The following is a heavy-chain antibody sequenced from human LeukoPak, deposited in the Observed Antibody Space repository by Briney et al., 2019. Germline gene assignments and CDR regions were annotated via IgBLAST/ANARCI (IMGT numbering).Heavy chain of an antibody. CDR2: INHSGST. Sequence: SETLSLTCAVYGGSFSGYYWSWIRQPPGKGLEWIGEINHSGSTNYNPSLKSRVTISVDTSKNQFSLKLSSVTAADTAVYYCARDGSSGYWDYWGQGTLVTASS. CDR3: ARDGSSGYWDY. D-gene: IGHD3-22*01. J-gene: IGHJ4*02. CDR1: GGSFSGYY. V-gene: IGHV4-34*01.